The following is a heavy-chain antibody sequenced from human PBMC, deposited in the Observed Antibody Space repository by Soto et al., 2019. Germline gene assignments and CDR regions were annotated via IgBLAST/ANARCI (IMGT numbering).Heavy chain of an antibody. CDR3: ARDFTPAETPRDDFDY. D-gene: IGHD2-15*01. CDR2: INSDGSGT. Sequence: GGSLRLSCAASGFTFSSYWMHWVRQAPGKGLVWVSHINSDGSGTTYADSVKGRFTISRDNAGNAVYLQMNGLRADDTSVYYCARDFTPAETPRDDFDYWGRGTLVTVSS. V-gene: IGHV3-74*01. J-gene: IGHJ4*02. CDR1: GFTFSSYW.